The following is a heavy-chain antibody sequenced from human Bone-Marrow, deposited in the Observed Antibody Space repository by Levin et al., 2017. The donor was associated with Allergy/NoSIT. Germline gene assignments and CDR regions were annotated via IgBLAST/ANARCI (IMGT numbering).Heavy chain of an antibody. CDR3: ARRGYNWNYGGYYYYGMDV. Sequence: GGSLRLSCAASGFTFSSYSMNWVRQAPGKGLEWVSSISSSSSYIYYADSVKGRFTISRDNAKNSLYLQMNSLRAEDTAVYYCARRGYNWNYGGYYYYGMDVWGQGTTVTVSS. CDR1: GFTFSSYS. D-gene: IGHD1-7*01. V-gene: IGHV3-21*01. CDR2: ISSSSSYI. J-gene: IGHJ6*02.